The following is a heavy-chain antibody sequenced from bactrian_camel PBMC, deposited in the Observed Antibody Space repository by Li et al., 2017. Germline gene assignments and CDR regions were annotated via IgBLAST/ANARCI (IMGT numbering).Heavy chain of an antibody. CDR2: IDNDSRT. D-gene: IGHD2*01. J-gene: IGHJ4*01. V-gene: IGHV3S53*01. Sequence: HVQLVESGGGSVQPGGSLRLSCAASGFAFSTWCMGWFRQAPGKQREGVAVIDNDSRTEYADSVKGRFTISKDKGRNTLVLQMNSLKPDDTAMYYCAIGICPPGTPAGELLAFDLRGQGTQVTVS. CDR3: AIGICPPGTPAGELLAFDL. CDR1: GFAFSTWC.